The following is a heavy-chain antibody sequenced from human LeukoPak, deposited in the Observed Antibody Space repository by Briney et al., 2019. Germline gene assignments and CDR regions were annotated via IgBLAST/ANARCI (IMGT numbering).Heavy chain of an antibody. V-gene: IGHV1-18*01. Sequence: ASVKVSCKASGYTFSSYGISWVRQAPGQGLEWMGWISAYNGNTNYAQKLQGRVTMTTDTSTSTAYMELRSLRSDDTAVNYCARDGSVYCSSTSCYSGYYYYGMDVWGQGTTVTVSS. D-gene: IGHD2-2*01. CDR1: GYTFSSYG. J-gene: IGHJ6*02. CDR2: ISAYNGNT. CDR3: ARDGSVYCSSTSCYSGYYYYGMDV.